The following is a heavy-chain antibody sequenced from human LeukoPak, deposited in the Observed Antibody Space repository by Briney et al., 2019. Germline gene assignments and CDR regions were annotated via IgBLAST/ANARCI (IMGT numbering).Heavy chain of an antibody. CDR1: GFTFGDYA. J-gene: IGHJ4*02. V-gene: IGHV3-49*04. CDR3: TRARVPGVVIPVDY. D-gene: IGHD3-3*01. Sequence: PGGSLRLSCTASGFTFGDYAMSWVRQAPGKGLEWVGFIRSKAYGGTTEYAASVKGRFTISRDDSKSIAYLQMNSPKTEDTAVYYCTRARVPGVVIPVDYWGQGTLVTVSS. CDR2: IRSKAYGGTT.